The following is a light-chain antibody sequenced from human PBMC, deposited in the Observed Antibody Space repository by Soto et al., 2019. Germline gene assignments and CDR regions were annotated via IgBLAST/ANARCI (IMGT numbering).Light chain of an antibody. CDR1: QSLSNNIY. Sequence: IVWTQSPGTLSLSPGVRATLSCRASQSLSNNIYLAWYQQKPGQAPRLLIYGASSRATGIPNRFTGSGSGTHLPLTPSRMQSEDFAVYYCQQYRTSPHTFGQVTKL. CDR2: GAS. CDR3: QQYRTSPHT. J-gene: IGKJ1*01. V-gene: IGKV3-20*01.